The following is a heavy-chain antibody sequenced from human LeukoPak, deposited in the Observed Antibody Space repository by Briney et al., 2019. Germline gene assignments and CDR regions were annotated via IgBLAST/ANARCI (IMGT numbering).Heavy chain of an antibody. V-gene: IGHV4-34*01. CDR3: ARPYDSSGPDAFDI. CDR2: INHSGST. D-gene: IGHD3-22*01. Sequence: SETLSLTCAVYGGSFSGYYWSWIRQPPGKGLEWIGEINHSGSTNYNPSLKSRVTISVDTSKNQFSLKLSSVTAADTAVYYCARPYDSSGPDAFDIWGQGTMVTVSS. J-gene: IGHJ3*02. CDR1: GGSFSGYY.